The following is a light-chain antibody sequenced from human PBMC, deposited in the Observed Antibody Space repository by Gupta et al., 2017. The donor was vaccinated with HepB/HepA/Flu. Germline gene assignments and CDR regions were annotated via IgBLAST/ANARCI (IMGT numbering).Light chain of an antibody. Sequence: DIVMTQSPDFQAVSLGERATINCKSSQSVLYSSNNKNYLAWYQQKPGQPPKLLIYWASTRESGVPDRFSGSGSGTDFTLTSSSLQAEDVAVYYCQQYYSTPYTFGQGTKLEIK. CDR2: WAS. CDR3: QQYYSTPYT. V-gene: IGKV4-1*01. CDR1: QSVLYSSNNKNY. J-gene: IGKJ2*01.